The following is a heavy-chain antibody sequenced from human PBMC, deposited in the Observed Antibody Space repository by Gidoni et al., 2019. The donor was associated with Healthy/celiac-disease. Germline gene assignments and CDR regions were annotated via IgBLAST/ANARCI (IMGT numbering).Heavy chain of an antibody. CDR3: AKDAYSNFQYGMDV. Sequence: DVQLLESGGGLVKPGRSLRLSCAASGFTFADYAMHWVRQAPGKGLEWVSGISWNSGSIGYADSVKGRFTISRDNAKNSLYLQMNSLRAEDTALYYCAKDAYSNFQYGMDVWGQGTTVTVSS. CDR2: ISWNSGSI. J-gene: IGHJ6*02. CDR1: GFTFADYA. D-gene: IGHD3-16*01. V-gene: IGHV3-9*01.